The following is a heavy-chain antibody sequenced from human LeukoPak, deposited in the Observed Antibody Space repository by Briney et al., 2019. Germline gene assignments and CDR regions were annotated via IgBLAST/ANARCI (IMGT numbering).Heavy chain of an antibody. D-gene: IGHD6-13*01. J-gene: IGHJ1*01. Sequence: GGSLRLSCAASGFILSRYWMSWIRQAPGKGLEWVANIKEDGSEKYYADSVKGRFSISRDNAQNSLYLQMNSLRAEDTAVYYRARDSGQQLEYFPHWGQGTLVTVSS. CDR3: ARDSGQQLEYFPH. CDR2: IKEDGSEK. V-gene: IGHV3-7*01. CDR1: GFILSRYW.